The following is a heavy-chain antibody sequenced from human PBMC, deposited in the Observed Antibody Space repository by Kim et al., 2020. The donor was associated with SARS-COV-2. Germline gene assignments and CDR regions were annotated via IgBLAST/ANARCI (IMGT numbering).Heavy chain of an antibody. CDR3: ARGSVSIDP. Sequence: SETLSLTCAVYGGPFSGYYWSWIRQPPGKGLEWIGEINHSGTTNYNPSLKSRVTISVDTSKNQFSLNLSSVTAADTAVYYFARGSVSIDPWCQGTLVTVS. D-gene: IGHD3-3*01. CDR2: INHSGTT. J-gene: IGHJ5*02. V-gene: IGHV4-34*01. CDR1: GGPFSGYY.